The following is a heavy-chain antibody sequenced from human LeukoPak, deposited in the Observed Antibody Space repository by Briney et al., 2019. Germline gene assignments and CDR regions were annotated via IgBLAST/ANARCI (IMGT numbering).Heavy chain of an antibody. CDR3: AKDQYCSSTSCYMWFGELWLSAFDI. D-gene: IGHD2-2*02. J-gene: IGHJ3*02. V-gene: IGHV3-30*02. CDR1: GFTFSNYA. CDR2: IRYDGNTE. Sequence: PGGFLRLSCAASGFTFSNYAMHWVRQAPGKGLEWVAFIRYDGNTEYYADSVKGRFTISRDNSKNTLYLQMNSLRAEDTAVYYCAKDQYCSSTSCYMWFGELWLSAFDIWGQGTMVTVSS.